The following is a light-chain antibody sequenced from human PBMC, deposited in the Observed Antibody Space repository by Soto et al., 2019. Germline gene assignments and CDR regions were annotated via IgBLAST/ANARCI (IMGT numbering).Light chain of an antibody. Sequence: IQMTQSPSSLSASIGDRVTITCHASHDIRNSLNWYQQTPGKPPKLLISDASNLELGVPSKFSGTGFGTDFSFTIINLQPEDIATYYCQQYDNLPLTFGGGTKVDIK. J-gene: IGKJ4*01. V-gene: IGKV1-33*01. CDR3: QQYDNLPLT. CDR2: DAS. CDR1: HDIRNS.